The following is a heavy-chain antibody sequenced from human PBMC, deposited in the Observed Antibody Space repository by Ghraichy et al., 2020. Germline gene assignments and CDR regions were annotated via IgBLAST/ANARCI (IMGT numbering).Heavy chain of an antibody. CDR2: ISAYNGNT. CDR1: GYTFTSYG. D-gene: IGHD6-19*01. J-gene: IGHJ1*01. Sequence: ASVKVSCKASGYTFTSYGVSWVRQAPGQGLEWMGWISAYNGNTNYAQKLQGRVTMTTDTSTSTAYMELRSLRSDDTAVYYCARDKAVAGTGGIGFQHWGQGTLVTVSS. V-gene: IGHV1-18*01. CDR3: ARDKAVAGTGGIGFQH.